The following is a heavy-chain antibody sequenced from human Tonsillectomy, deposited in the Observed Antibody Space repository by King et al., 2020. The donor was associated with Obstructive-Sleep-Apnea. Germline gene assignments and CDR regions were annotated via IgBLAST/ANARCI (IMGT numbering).Heavy chain of an antibody. J-gene: IGHJ4*02. D-gene: IGHD5-12*01. V-gene: IGHV5-51*01. CDR2: IYPGDSDA. CDR3: AKQRGPFSGYDRTFDY. Sequence: VQLVESGTEVKKPGDSLTISCKTYGYTFTKYWIGWVRQMPGKGLEWMGVIYPGDSDARYSPSFQGQVTISADKSISIAYLHWSSLKASDTAIYYCAKQRGPFSGYDRTFDYWGQGTLVTVSS. CDR1: GYTFTKYW.